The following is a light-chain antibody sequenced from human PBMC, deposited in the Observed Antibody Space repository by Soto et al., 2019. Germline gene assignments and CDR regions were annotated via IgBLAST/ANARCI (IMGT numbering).Light chain of an antibody. V-gene: IGLV2-14*01. J-gene: IGLJ1*01. CDR1: SRDVGGYNY. CDR2: DVS. CDR3: QSYDNSLRAYV. Sequence: QSALTQPASVSGSPGQSITISCTGTSRDVGGYNYVSWYQQHPGKAPRLLIYDVSNRPSGVSDRFSGSKSGNTASLTISGLQSEDEADYYCQSYDNSLRAYVFGPGTKLTVL.